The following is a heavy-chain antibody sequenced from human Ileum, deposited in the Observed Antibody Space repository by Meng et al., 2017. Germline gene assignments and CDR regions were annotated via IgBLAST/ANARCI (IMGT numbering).Heavy chain of an antibody. Sequence: QVQLQESGPGLVKPSLTLSPTCTVSGGSIPSGDYFWSWIRQPPGKGLEWSGYIFYTGATYSNPSLKSRVTVSLDTSKSQFSLKLSSVTAADTAIYYCVSERRRSYFFDYWGQGTLVTVSS. CDR3: VSERRRSYFFDY. CDR1: GGSIPSGDYF. V-gene: IGHV4-30-4*01. J-gene: IGHJ4*02. CDR2: IFYTGAT.